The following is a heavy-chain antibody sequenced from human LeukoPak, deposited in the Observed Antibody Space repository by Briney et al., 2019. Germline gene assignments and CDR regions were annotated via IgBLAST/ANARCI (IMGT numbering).Heavy chain of an antibody. D-gene: IGHD3-16*01. CDR2: IYYSGST. CDR1: GGSISSGGYY. J-gene: IGHJ6*02. Sequence: SETLSLTCTVSGGSISSGGYYWTWIRQHPGKGLEWIGYIYYSGSTYYNPSLKSRVTISVDTSKNQFSLKLSSVTAADTAVYYCAREYYDYVWGRSGDYYGMDVWGQGTRVTVSS. V-gene: IGHV4-31*03. CDR3: AREYYDYVWGRSGDYYGMDV.